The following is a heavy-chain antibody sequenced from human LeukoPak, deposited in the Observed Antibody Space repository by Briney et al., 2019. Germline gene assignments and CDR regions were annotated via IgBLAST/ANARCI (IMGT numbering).Heavy chain of an antibody. V-gene: IGHV3-30*02. J-gene: IGHJ4*02. Sequence: GGSLRLSCAASGFTFSSYGMHWVPHAPGKGLERVAFIRYDGSNKYYADSVKGRFTISRDNSKNTLYLQMNSLRAEVKAVYYSAKTGVKCSSTSCYSEGYFDYWGQGTLVTVSS. CDR1: GFTFSSYG. CDR3: AKTGVKCSSTSCYSEGYFDY. CDR2: IRYDGSNK. D-gene: IGHD2-2*02.